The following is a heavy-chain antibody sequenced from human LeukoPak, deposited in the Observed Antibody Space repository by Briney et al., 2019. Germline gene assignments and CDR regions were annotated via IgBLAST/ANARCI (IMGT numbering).Heavy chain of an antibody. CDR2: ISSNGGST. Sequence: GGSLRLSCSASGFTFSSYAMHWVRQAPGKGLEYVSAISSNGGSTYYADSVKGRFTISRDNSKNTQYLQMSSLRAEDTAVYYCVKWRAVAGYAHWGQGTLVTVSS. CDR3: VKWRAVAGYAH. V-gene: IGHV3-64D*06. CDR1: GFTFSSYA. J-gene: IGHJ4*02. D-gene: IGHD6-19*01.